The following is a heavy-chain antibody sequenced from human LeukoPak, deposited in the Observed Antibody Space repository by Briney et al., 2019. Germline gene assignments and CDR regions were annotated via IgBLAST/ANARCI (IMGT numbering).Heavy chain of an antibody. V-gene: IGHV1-69*04. CDR2: IIPILGIA. Sequence: ASVKVSCKASGGTFSSYAISWVRQAPGQGLEWMGRIIPILGIANYAQKFQGRVTITADKSTSTAYMELSSLRSEDTAVYYCANELNYYDRLWYFDLWGRGTLVTVSS. D-gene: IGHD3-22*01. CDR1: GGTFSSYA. J-gene: IGHJ2*01. CDR3: ANELNYYDRLWYFDL.